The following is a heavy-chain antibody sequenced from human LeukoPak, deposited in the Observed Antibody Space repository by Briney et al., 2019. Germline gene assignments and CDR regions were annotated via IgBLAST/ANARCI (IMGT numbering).Heavy chain of an antibody. D-gene: IGHD6-6*01. CDR2: IIPIFGTA. Sequence: ASVKVSCKASGGTFSSYAISWVRQAPGQGLEWMGRIIPIFGTANYAQKFQGRVTITTDESTSTAYMELSSLRSEDTAVYYCARDGGIAARPHYYYLDVWGKGTTVTVSS. CDR3: ARDGGIAARPHYYYLDV. J-gene: IGHJ6*03. V-gene: IGHV1-69*05. CDR1: GGTFSSYA.